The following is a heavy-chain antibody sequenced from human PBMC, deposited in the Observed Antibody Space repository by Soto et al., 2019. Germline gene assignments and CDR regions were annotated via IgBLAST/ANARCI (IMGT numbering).Heavy chain of an antibody. CDR1: GGSISSYY. J-gene: IGHJ6*02. CDR3: ARDVIGSWYGYYYGMDV. D-gene: IGHD6-13*01. Sequence: PSETLSLTCTVSGGSISSYYWSWIRQPAGKGLEWIGRIYTSGSTNYNPSLKSRVTMSVDTSKNQFSLKLSSVAAADTAVYYCARDVIGSWYGYYYGMDVWGQGTTVTVSS. V-gene: IGHV4-4*07. CDR2: IYTSGST.